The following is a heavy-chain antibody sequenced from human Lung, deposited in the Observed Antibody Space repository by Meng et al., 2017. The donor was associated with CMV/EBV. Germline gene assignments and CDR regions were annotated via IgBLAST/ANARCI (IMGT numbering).Heavy chain of an antibody. D-gene: IGHD6-19*01. V-gene: IGHV4-4*02. Sequence: QMQLPEAGPGLVKPSGTLSLTCAVSGGSISISTWWSWVRQPPGKGLEWIGEIYHSGGTNYNPSLRGRVTISLDKSKNQFSLTLRSVTAADTAVYYCARDPYATGWAGWGQGTLVTVS. CDR1: GGSISISTW. CDR2: IYHSGGT. CDR3: ARDPYATGWAG. J-gene: IGHJ4*02.